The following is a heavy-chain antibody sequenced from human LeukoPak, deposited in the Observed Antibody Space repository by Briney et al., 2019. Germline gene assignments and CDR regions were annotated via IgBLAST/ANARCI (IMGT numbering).Heavy chain of an antibody. CDR2: ISAYNGNT. J-gene: IGHJ4*02. CDR3: ARGWASGWYAPYPQGY. CDR1: GGTFSSYA. D-gene: IGHD6-19*01. Sequence: ASVKVSCKASGGTFSSYAISWVRQAPGQGLEWMGWISAYNGNTNYAQKLQGRVTMTTDTSTSTAYMELRSLRSDDTAVYYCARGWASGWYAPYPQGYWGQGTLVTVSS. V-gene: IGHV1-18*01.